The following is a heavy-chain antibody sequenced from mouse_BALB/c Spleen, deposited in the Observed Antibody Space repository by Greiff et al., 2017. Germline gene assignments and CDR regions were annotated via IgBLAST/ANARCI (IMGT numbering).Heavy chain of an antibody. D-gene: IGHD2-14*01. CDR3: ARPGNRYSWFAY. CDR1: GYNFTSYW. Sequence: VQLQQPGAELVKPGTSVKLSCKASGYNFTSYWINWVKLRPGQGLEWIGDIYPGSGSTNYNEKFKSKATLTVDTSSSTAYMQLCSLASEDSALYYCARPGNRYSWFAYWGQGTLVTVSA. J-gene: IGHJ3*01. V-gene: IGHV1-55*01. CDR2: IYPGSGST.